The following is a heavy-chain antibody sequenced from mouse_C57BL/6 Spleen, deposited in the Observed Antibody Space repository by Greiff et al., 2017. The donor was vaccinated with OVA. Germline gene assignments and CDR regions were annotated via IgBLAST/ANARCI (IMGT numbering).Heavy chain of an antibody. CDR3: ARSSTVRWYCDV. V-gene: IGHV1-53*01. D-gene: IGHD1-1*01. CDR2: INPSNGGT. Sequence: QVQLQQPGTELVKPGASVKLSCKASGYTFTSSWMHWVKQRPGQGLEWIGNINPSNGGTNYNEKFKSKATLTVDQSSSTAYLQLSSLTSEDSAVYDCARSSTVRWYCDVWGTGTTVTVSS. J-gene: IGHJ1*03. CDR1: GYTFTSSW.